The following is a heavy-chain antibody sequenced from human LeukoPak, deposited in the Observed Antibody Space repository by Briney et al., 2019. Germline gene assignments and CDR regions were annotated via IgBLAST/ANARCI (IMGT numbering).Heavy chain of an antibody. V-gene: IGHV3-23*01. J-gene: IGHJ4*02. CDR1: GFTFDTYA. CDR2: ISDSGRST. Sequence: PGGSLRLSCTASGFTFDTYAMSWVRQAPGRGLEWVSGISDSGRSTYYADSVKGRFTISRDNSKNTLYLQMNSRRAEDTAVYYCAKLGPYYYGSGSYYNFDYWGQGTLVTVSS. CDR3: AKLGPYYYGSGSYYNFDY. D-gene: IGHD3-10*01.